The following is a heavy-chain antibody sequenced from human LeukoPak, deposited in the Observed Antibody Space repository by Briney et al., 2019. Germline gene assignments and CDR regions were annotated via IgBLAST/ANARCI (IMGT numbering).Heavy chain of an antibody. D-gene: IGHD6-13*01. CDR3: ARARDIAAAIDY. J-gene: IGHJ4*02. Sequence: ASVKSSCKASGYTFTSYYMHWVRQAPGQGLEWMGIINPSGGSTSYAQKFQGRVTMTRDTSTSTDYMELSSLRSEDTAVYYCARARDIAAAIDYWGQGTLVTVSS. CDR2: INPSGGST. V-gene: IGHV1-46*01. CDR1: GYTFTSYY.